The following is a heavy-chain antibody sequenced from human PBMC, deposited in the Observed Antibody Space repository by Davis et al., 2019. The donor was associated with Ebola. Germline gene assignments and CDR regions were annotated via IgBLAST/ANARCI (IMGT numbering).Heavy chain of an antibody. CDR3: ARVSSSWYEGWFDP. CDR2: INPKNGNT. V-gene: IGHV1-8*01. CDR1: GYTFISHD. D-gene: IGHD6-13*01. J-gene: IGHJ5*02. Sequence: ASVKVSCKASGYTFISHDINWVRQATGQGLEWVGRINPKNGNTDYARKFQGRVTMTRITSINTAYMELSSLRSDDTAVYYCARVSSSWYEGWFDPWGQGTLVTVSS.